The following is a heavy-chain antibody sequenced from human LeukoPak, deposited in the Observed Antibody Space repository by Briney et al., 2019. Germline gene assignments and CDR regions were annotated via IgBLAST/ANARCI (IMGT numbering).Heavy chain of an antibody. J-gene: IGHJ4*02. V-gene: IGHV3-74*01. D-gene: IGHD4-23*01. Sequence: GGSLRLSCAGSGFTFSRSWIHWVRQAPGKGLVWVSRMNGDGSTIDYAASVKGRFTISRDNAKNTLYLQMNSLRAEDTAVYYCALRWPDWGQGTLVSVSS. CDR3: ALRWPD. CDR2: MNGDGSTI. CDR1: GFTFSRSW.